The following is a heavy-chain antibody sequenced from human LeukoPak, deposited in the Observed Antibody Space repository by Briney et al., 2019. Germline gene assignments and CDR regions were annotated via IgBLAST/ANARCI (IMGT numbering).Heavy chain of an antibody. CDR1: GYTLTELS. J-gene: IGHJ4*02. CDR3: AKLSVWGGYCSGGSCYSGGDFDY. Sequence: ASVKVSCKVSGYTLTELSMHWVRQAPGKGLEWMGGFDPEDGETIYAQKFRGRVTMTEDTSTDTAYMELNSLRAEDTAVYYCAKLSVWGGYCSGGSCYSGGDFDYWGQGTLVTVSS. V-gene: IGHV1-24*01. CDR2: FDPEDGET. D-gene: IGHD2-15*01.